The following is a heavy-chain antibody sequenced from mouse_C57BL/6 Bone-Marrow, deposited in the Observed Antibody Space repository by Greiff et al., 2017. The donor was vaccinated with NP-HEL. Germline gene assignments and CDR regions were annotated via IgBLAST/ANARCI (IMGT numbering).Heavy chain of an antibody. J-gene: IGHJ2*01. CDR3: ARPFYYGYGEIFDY. V-gene: IGHV1-9*01. Sequence: QVQLQQSGAELMMPGASVKLSCKATGYTFTGYWIEWVKQRPGHGLEWIGEILPGSGSTNYNEKFKGKATFTADTSSNTAYMQLSSLTTEDSAIYYGARPFYYGYGEIFDYWGQGTTLTVSS. D-gene: IGHD2-2*01. CDR1: GYTFTGYW. CDR2: ILPGSGST.